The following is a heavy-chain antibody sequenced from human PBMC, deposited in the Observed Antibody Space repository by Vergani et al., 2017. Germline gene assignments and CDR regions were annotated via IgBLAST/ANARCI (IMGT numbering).Heavy chain of an antibody. D-gene: IGHD1-20*01. J-gene: IGHJ4*02. CDR1: GGSISSSNW. CDR3: ARVGSNWDGFDY. Sequence: QVQLQQWGAGLLKPSGTLSLTCAVSGGSISSSNWWSWVRQPPGKGLEWIGEIYHSGSTNYNPSLKSRVTISVDKSKNQFSLKLSSVTAADTAVYYCARVGSNWDGFDYWGQGTLVTVSS. V-gene: IGHV4-4*02. CDR2: IYHSGST.